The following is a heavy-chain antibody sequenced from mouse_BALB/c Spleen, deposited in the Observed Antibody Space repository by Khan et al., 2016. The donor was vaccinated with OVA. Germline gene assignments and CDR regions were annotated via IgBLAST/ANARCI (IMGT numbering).Heavy chain of an antibody. CDR3: ARIYGGDFDY. D-gene: IGHD1-1*01. J-gene: IGHJ2*01. CDR1: GYSITTDYA. CDR2: ISYSGNT. Sequence: QLEESGPGLVKPSQSLSLTCTVTGYSITTDYAWNWIRQFPGSKLEWMGNISYSGNTKYNPSLKSRISITRDTSKNQFFLQLKSVTTEDTARYYCARIYGGDFDYWGQGTTLTVSS. V-gene: IGHV3-2*02.